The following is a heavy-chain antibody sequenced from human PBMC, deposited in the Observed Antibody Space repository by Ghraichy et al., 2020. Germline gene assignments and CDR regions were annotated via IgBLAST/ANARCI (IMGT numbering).Heavy chain of an antibody. CDR3: AKDVSTNYGFGAFDI. Sequence: GGSLRLSCAASGFTFSTYAMSWVRQAPGKGLEWVSGLSDSGGSTYYADSVKGRFTISRDNSKNTLYLQMNSLRAEDTAIYYCAKDVSTNYGFGAFDIWGQGTMVTVSS. D-gene: IGHD4/OR15-4a*01. J-gene: IGHJ3*02. CDR2: LSDSGGST. CDR1: GFTFSTYA. V-gene: IGHV3-23*01.